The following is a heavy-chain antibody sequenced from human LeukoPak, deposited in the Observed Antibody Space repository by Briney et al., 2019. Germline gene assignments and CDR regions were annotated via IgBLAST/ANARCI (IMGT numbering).Heavy chain of an antibody. J-gene: IGHJ4*02. CDR2: FYDSGTT. CDR1: GVAISSYY. D-gene: IGHD5-18*01. CDR3: ARAYFNGYGIDGFEY. Sequence: SETLSLTCAVSGVAISSYYWSWIRQSPGKGLEWIGHFYDSGTTQYNPSLKGRVTISVDTSKNQFSLKLNSVTAADTAVYYCARAYFNGYGIDGFEYWGQGVLVTVSS. V-gene: IGHV4-59*01.